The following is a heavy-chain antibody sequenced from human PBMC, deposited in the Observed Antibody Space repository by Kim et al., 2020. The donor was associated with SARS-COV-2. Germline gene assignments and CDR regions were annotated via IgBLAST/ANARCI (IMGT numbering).Heavy chain of an antibody. J-gene: IGHJ4*02. CDR2: IRSKAYGGTT. CDR3: TRDRGMAGYDSSGYYYY. CDR1: GFTFGDYA. Sequence: GGSLRLSCTASGFTFGDYAMSWFRQAPGKGLEWVGFIRSKAYGGTTEYAASVKGRFTISRDDSKSIAYLQMNSLKTEDTAVYYCTRDRGMAGYDSSGYYYYWGQGTLVTVSS. D-gene: IGHD3-22*01. V-gene: IGHV3-49*03.